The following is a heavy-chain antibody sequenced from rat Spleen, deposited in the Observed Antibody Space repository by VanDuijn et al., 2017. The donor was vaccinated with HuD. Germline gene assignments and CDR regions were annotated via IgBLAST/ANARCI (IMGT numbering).Heavy chain of an antibody. D-gene: IGHD1-11*01. V-gene: IGHV3-1*01. CDR1: AYSITSSY. CDR2: ISYSGST. J-gene: IGHJ2*01. Sequence: EVQLQESGPGLVKPSQSLSLTCSVTAYSITSSYRWNWIRKFPGNKMEWIGHISYSGSTSYNPSLKSRISITRDTSKNQFFLQLNSVTTEDTAIYYCARANYGGYNYWGQGVMVTVSS. CDR3: ARANYGGYNY.